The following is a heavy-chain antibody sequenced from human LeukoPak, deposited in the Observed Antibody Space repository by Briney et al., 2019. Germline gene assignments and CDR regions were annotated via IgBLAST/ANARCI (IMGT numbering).Heavy chain of an antibody. D-gene: IGHD5-18*01. J-gene: IGHJ4*02. CDR2: IKKDGSEK. Sequence: GGSLRLSCAASGFIFSNYWMTWVRQAPGKGLEWVANIKKDGSEKYYVDSVKGRFTISRDNAKTSLYLQMNSLRAEDTAVYYCARHLSGVTGYTYGRGIDYWGQGTLVTVSS. CDR3: ARHLSGVTGYTYGRGIDY. CDR1: GFIFSNYW. V-gene: IGHV3-7*01.